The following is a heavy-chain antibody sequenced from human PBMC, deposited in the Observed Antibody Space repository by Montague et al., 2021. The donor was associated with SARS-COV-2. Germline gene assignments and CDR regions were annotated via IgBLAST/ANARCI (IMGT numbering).Heavy chain of an antibody. CDR2: IWYTGHT. V-gene: IGHV4-61*02. CDR3: ARFGSGTLEFDL. CDR1: GASISTGIYY. Sequence: TLSLTCTVSGASISTGIYYWSWIRQPAGKGLEWIGRIWYTGHTDYNSSLESRVFMSVDTSTNQFSLSLTSVTAADTAVYFCARFGSGTLEFDLWGQGTLGTVSS. J-gene: IGHJ4*02. D-gene: IGHD1-26*01.